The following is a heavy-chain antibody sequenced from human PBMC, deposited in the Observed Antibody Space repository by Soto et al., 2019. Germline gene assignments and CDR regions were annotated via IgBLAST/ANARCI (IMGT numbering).Heavy chain of an antibody. D-gene: IGHD4-17*01. CDR1: GYTFTSYG. CDR2: ISVYSDDT. J-gene: IGHJ3*02. CDR3: ARDHPLLGGFVGDYDAFDI. V-gene: IGHV1-18*01. Sequence: ASVKVSCKTSGYTFTSYGISWVRQAPGQGLEWMGWISVYSDDTDYAQKFQDRVTMTIDTATATAYMELRTLRSDDTAVYYCARDHPLLGGFVGDYDAFDIWGQGTMVTVSS.